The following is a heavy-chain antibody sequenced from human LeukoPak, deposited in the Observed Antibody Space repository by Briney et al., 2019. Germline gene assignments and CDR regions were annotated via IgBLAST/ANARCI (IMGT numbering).Heavy chain of an antibody. CDR1: GYTFSNYY. CDR3: AREIGPIQLHLWGSAFDY. V-gene: IGHV1-46*01. Sequence: ASVKVSCKASGYTFSNYYIHWVRQAPGQGLEWMGIINPRGGSTSYAQKFQGRVSMTRDTSTSTIYMELSSLRSEDTAVYYCAREIGPIQLHLWGSAFDYWGQGTLVTVSS. J-gene: IGHJ4*02. D-gene: IGHD5-18*01. CDR2: INPRGGST.